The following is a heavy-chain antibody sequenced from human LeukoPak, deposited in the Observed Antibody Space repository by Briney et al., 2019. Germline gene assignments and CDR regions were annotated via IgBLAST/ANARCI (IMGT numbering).Heavy chain of an antibody. Sequence: GGSLRLSCVASGFTYSSYAMSWVRQAPGKGLEWVSSIGGGGVRTDYADSVKGRFTISRDNSKNTLYLQMNSLGAEDTALYYCAKLPGYCSGGTCQDAFDVWGQGTMVTVSS. J-gene: IGHJ3*01. D-gene: IGHD2-15*01. CDR2: IGGGGVRT. CDR1: GFTYSSYA. CDR3: AKLPGYCSGGTCQDAFDV. V-gene: IGHV3-23*01.